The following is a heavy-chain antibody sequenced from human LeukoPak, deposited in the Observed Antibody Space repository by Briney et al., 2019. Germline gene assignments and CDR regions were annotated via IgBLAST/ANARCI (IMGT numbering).Heavy chain of an antibody. J-gene: IGHJ4*02. CDR2: ISSSSSYI. Sequence: PSGTLSLTCAVSGGSIISSNWWSWVRQAPGKGLEWVSSISSSSSYIYYADSVKGRFTISRDNAKNSLYLQMNSLRAEDTAVYYCARENNRGSSSPFDYWGQGTLVTVSS. V-gene: IGHV3-21*01. CDR3: ARENNRGSSSPFDY. CDR1: GGSIISSNW. D-gene: IGHD6-6*01.